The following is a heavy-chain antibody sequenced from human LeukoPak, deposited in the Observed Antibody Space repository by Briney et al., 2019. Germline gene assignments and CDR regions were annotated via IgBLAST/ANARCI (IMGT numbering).Heavy chain of an antibody. J-gene: IGHJ4*02. CDR3: ARGTSRKVDD. V-gene: IGHV4-59*12. CDR1: GGSISSYY. Sequence: SETLSLTCTVSGGSISSYYWSWIRQPPGKGLEWIGYIHYSGSTNYNPSLRSRLILSVDTSKNQFSLRLSFVTAADTAVYYCARGTSRKVDDWGQGTLVTVSS. D-gene: IGHD1-1*01. CDR2: IHYSGST.